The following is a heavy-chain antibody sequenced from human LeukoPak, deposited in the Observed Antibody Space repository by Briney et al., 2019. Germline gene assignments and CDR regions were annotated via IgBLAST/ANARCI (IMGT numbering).Heavy chain of an antibody. Sequence: SETLSLTCTVSGGSISSYYWSWIRQPAGKGLEWIGRIYTSGSTNYNPSLKSRVTMSVDTSKNKFSLKLSSVTAADTAVYYCAREVVVVATRAYYYYYMDVWGKGTTVTISS. CDR3: AREVVVVATRAYYYYYMDV. D-gene: IGHD2-15*01. CDR1: GGSISSYY. V-gene: IGHV4-4*07. J-gene: IGHJ6*03. CDR2: IYTSGST.